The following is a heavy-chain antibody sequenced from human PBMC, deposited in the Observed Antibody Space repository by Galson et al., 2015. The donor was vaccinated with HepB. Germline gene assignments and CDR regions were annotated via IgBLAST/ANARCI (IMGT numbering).Heavy chain of an antibody. Sequence: SLRLSCAASGFTFSSYSMNWVRQAPGKGLEWVSSISSSSSYIYYADSVKGRFTISRDNAKNSLYLQMNSLRAEDTAVYYCTRDDSNTWYTFRYWGQGTLVTVSS. V-gene: IGHV3-21*01. CDR2: ISSSSSYI. J-gene: IGHJ4*02. CDR1: GFTFSSYS. D-gene: IGHD6-13*01. CDR3: TRDDSNTWYTFRY.